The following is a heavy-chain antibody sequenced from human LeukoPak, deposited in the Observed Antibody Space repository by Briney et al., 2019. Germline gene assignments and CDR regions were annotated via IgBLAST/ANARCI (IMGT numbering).Heavy chain of an antibody. D-gene: IGHD3-22*01. CDR2: ISSSSSYI. V-gene: IGHV3-21*01. CDR3: ARDPFTSGDYYDSSGYSGY. Sequence: GGSLRLSCAASGFTFSSYSMNWVRQAPGKGLEWVSSISSSSSYIYYADSVKGRFTISRGNAKNSLYLQMNSLRAEDTAVYYCARDPFTSGDYYDSSGYSGYWGQGTLVTVSS. J-gene: IGHJ4*02. CDR1: GFTFSSYS.